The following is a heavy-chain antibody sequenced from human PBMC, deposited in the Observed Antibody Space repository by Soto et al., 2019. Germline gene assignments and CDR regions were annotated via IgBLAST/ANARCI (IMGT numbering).Heavy chain of an antibody. D-gene: IGHD2-21*02. V-gene: IGHV5-51*01. Sequence: GEPLKISCKGSGYTFTRNWIGWVRQMPGKGLEWMGIIFPIDSDTRYSPSSQAQVTISADNSISTAYLQWSSLKASDTAIYYCATPGGRDFNAFDVWGQGTMVTVSS. CDR1: GYTFTRNW. J-gene: IGHJ3*01. CDR2: IFPIDSDT. CDR3: ATPGGRDFNAFDV.